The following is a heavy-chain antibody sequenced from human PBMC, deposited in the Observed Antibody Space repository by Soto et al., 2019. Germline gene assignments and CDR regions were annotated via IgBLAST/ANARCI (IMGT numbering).Heavy chain of an antibody. J-gene: IGHJ3*02. Sequence: QVTLQESGPGLVKPSETLSLTCTVSGGSVYSGGHYWSWLRQHPGQGLEWIGYIYYGGTTYYNPSLRSRVTISLDRSQNQFSLSLTSVTAADTAVFYCARQRLDDAFDIWGRGTMVTVSA. CDR2: IYYGGTT. D-gene: IGHD1-1*01. V-gene: IGHV4-31*03. CDR1: GGSVYSGGHY. CDR3: ARQRLDDAFDI.